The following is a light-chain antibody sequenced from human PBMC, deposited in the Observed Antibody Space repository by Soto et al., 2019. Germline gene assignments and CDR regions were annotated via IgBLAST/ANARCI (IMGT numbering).Light chain of an antibody. Sequence: QSALTQPRSVSGSPGQSVTISCTGASSDVSDYNFVSWYQQYAGKAPKVIIYGVDKRASGVPDRFSGSKSGNTASLTISGLQTEDEAEYFCCSYTGTYTVVFGGGTQLTVL. CDR2: GVD. J-gene: IGLJ3*02. V-gene: IGLV2-11*01. CDR1: SSDVSDYNF. CDR3: CSYTGTYTVV.